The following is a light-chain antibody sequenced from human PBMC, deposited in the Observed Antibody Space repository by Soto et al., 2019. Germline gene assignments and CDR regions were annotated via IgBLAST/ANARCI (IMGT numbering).Light chain of an antibody. CDR3: AAWDDSLNGVV. CDR1: SSNIGSNS. Sequence: QSVLTQPHAASGTPGQRVTISCSGSSSNIGSNSVNWYQQLPGTAPKLLIYSNNQRPSGVPDRFSGSKSGTSASLAISGLQSEDEADCYCAAWDDSLNGVVFGGGTKLTVL. J-gene: IGLJ2*01. V-gene: IGLV1-44*01. CDR2: SNN.